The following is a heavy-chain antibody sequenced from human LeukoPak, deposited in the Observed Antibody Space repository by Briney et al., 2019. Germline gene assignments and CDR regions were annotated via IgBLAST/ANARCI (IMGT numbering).Heavy chain of an antibody. D-gene: IGHD3-16*01. V-gene: IGHV3-21*01. CDR3: ARGSSEGGIDY. J-gene: IGHJ4*02. CDR1: GFSFHSFT. CDR2: ISSSSAYI. Sequence: GGSLRLSCAASGFSFHSFTMNWVRQVPGKGLEWVSSISSSSAYIHYADSVKGRFTISRDDAKNSLSLQMYSLRAEDTAVYYCARGSSEGGIDYWGQGTLVTVSS.